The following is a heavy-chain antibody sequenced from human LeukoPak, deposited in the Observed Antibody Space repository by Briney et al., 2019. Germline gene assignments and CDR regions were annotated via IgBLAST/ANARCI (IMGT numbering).Heavy chain of an antibody. CDR2: IRYDERQE. V-gene: IGHV3-30*02. CDR3: VRDFSDYVAFFDS. J-gene: IGHJ4*02. D-gene: IGHD3-16*01. CDR1: GFTFRNHG. Sequence: GGSRRLSCSTSGFTFRNHGMHWVRQAPGKGLEWVAFIRYDERQEFYADSVKGRFTISRDNSKSTLYLQMGSLRTEDTAVYYCVRDFSDYVAFFDSWGQGVLVIVSS.